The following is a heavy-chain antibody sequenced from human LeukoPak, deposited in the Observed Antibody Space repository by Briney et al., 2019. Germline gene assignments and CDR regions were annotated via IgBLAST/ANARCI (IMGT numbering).Heavy chain of an antibody. Sequence: GGSLRLSCAASGFTFSSYGMHWVRQAPGKGLEWVSAISGSGGSTYYADSVKGRFTISRDNSKNTLYLQMNSLRAEDTAVYYCAKDRGIAVAGRSWFDPWGQGTLVTVSS. CDR3: AKDRGIAVAGRSWFDP. CDR1: GFTFSSYG. D-gene: IGHD6-19*01. J-gene: IGHJ5*02. V-gene: IGHV3-23*01. CDR2: ISGSGGST.